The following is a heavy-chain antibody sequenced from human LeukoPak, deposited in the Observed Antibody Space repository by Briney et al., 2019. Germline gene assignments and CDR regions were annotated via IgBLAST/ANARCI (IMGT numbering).Heavy chain of an antibody. CDR1: GFIVLNNY. J-gene: IGHJ6*02. Sequence: PGVSLRLFCAASGFIVLNNYKSWVRQAPGKGLVWVTFIYSGDSPYYADYVKGRFAISRDSYKNTVHLQMNSLRAEDTAVYYCARDGGSGTSTGYNGYYYYGMDVWGQGTTVTVSS. V-gene: IGHV3-66*01. CDR2: IYSGDSP. CDR3: ARDGGSGTSTGYNGYYYYGMDV. D-gene: IGHD3-9*01.